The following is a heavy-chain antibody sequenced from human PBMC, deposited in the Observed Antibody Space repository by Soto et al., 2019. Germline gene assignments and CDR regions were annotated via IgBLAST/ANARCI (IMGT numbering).Heavy chain of an antibody. CDR1: GYTFTTYY. J-gene: IGHJ4*02. Sequence: QVQLVQSGAEVKRPGASVKVSCKASGYTFTTYYMHWVRQAPGQGLEWLGIINPNGGSTTYAQKFQGRVTMTRDTVTRPVYLELSSLRSEDTAVYYCARAGYCSGGTCFHGNCDYWGQGTLVTIS. V-gene: IGHV1-46*01. D-gene: IGHD2-15*01. CDR2: INPNGGST. CDR3: ARAGYCSGGTCFHGNCDY.